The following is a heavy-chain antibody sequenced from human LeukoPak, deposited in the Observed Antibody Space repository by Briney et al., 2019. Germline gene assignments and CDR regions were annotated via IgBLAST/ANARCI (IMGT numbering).Heavy chain of an antibody. CDR3: ARDSSEFRSLIPH. J-gene: IGHJ1*01. Sequence: GSSVKVPCKASGGTFSSYAISWVRQAPGQGLEWMGGIIPIFGTAKYAQQFQGRVTITADESTSTAYMELSSLRSEDTAVYYCARDSSEFRSLIPHWGQGTLVTVSS. CDR1: GGTFSSYA. CDR2: IIPIFGTA. V-gene: IGHV1-69*01. D-gene: IGHD2-21*01.